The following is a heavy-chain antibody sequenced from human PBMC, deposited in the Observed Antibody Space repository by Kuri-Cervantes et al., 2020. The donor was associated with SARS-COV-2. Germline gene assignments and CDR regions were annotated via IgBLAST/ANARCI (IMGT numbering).Heavy chain of an antibody. D-gene: IGHD6-6*01. CDR1: GYTFSSYG. V-gene: IGHV1-2*02. J-gene: IGHJ3*02. CDR3: ARAAGYSSSFAFDI. Sequence: ASVKVSCKASGYTFSSYGISWVRQAPGQGLEWMGWINPNSGGTNYAQKFQGRVTMTRDTSISTAYMELSRLRSDDTAVYYCARAAGYSSSFAFDIWGQGTMVTVSS. CDR2: INPNSGGT.